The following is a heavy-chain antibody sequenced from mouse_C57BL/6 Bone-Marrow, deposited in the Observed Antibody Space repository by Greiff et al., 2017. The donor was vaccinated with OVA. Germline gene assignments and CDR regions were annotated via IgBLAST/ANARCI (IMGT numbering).Heavy chain of an antibody. D-gene: IGHD2-1*01. CDR3: ARFGNYIGYFDY. CDR1: GFSLSTFGMG. Sequence: QVTLKESGPGILQPSQTLSLTCSFSGFSLSTFGMGVGRIRQPSGKGLEWLVHIWWDDDKYYNPALKSRITISKDTSKNQVFLKIANVDTADTATYYCARFGNYIGYFDYWGQGTTLTVSS. V-gene: IGHV8-8*01. J-gene: IGHJ2*01. CDR2: IWWDDDK.